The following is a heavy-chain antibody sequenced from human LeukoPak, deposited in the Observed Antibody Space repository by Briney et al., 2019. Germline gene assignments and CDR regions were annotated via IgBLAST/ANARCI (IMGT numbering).Heavy chain of an antibody. CDR3: ARGPPNWGYDY. CDR2: FIPIFGTA. Sequence: EASVKVSCKASGGTFSSYAISWVRQAPGQGLEWMGGFIPIFGTANYAQKFQGRVTITADESTSTAYMELSSLRSDDTAVYYCARGPPNWGYDYWGPGTLVTVSS. J-gene: IGHJ4*02. CDR1: GGTFSSYA. V-gene: IGHV1-69*13. D-gene: IGHD7-27*01.